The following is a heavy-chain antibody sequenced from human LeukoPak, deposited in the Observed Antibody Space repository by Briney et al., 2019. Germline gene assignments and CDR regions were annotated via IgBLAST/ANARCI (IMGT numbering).Heavy chain of an antibody. D-gene: IGHD3-16*01. Sequence: PSETLSLTCTVSGGSINSYYWSWIRQPPGKGLEWIGYIYYNGGTNYNPSLKSRVTISVDTSKNQFSLNLNSVTAADTAVYFCAREGGGGRRDFDSWGQGALVTVSS. CDR2: IYYNGGT. CDR1: GGSINSYY. J-gene: IGHJ4*02. V-gene: IGHV4-59*01. CDR3: AREGGGGRRDFDS.